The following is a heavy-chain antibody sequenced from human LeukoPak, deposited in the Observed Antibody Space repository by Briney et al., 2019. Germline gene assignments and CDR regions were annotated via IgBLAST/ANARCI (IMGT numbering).Heavy chain of an antibody. CDR1: GGSIGIYY. CDR2: IFTSGIA. Sequence: SETLSLTCTVSGGSIGIYYWNWIRQPAGKGLEWIGRIFTSGIANYNPSLKIRVTMSVDTSKNQFSLNLSSVTAADTAVYYCAREISGTYYNPLGYMDVWGKGTTVTVSS. J-gene: IGHJ6*03. CDR3: AREISGTYYNPLGYMDV. D-gene: IGHD3-10*01. V-gene: IGHV4-4*07.